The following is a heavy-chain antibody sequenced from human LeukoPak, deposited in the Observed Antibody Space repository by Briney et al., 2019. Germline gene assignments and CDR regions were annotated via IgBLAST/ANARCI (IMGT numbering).Heavy chain of an antibody. J-gene: IGHJ6*03. CDR1: GFTFTSFW. CDR3: ARDRRDAYYYTYYYMDV. CDR2: IKQDGNEK. V-gene: IGHV3-7*01. Sequence: GGSLRLSCAASGFTFTSFWMSWVRQAPGKGLEWVANIKQDGNEKYYVDSVKGRFTISRDNAKNSLYLQVNSLRAEDTAVYYCARDRRDAYYYTYYYMDVWGKGTTVTVSS.